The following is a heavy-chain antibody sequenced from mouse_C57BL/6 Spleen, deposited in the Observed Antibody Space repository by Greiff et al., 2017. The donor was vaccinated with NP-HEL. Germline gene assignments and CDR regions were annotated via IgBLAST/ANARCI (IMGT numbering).Heavy chain of an antibody. Sequence: QVQLQQSGAELARPGASVKLSCKASGYTFTSYGISWVKQRTGQGLEWIGEIYPRSGNTYYNEKFKGKATLTADKSSSTAYMELRSLTSEDSAVYFCARTGDYDGDFDYWGQGTTRTVSS. J-gene: IGHJ2*01. CDR1: GYTFTSYG. CDR2: IYPRSGNT. V-gene: IGHV1-81*01. D-gene: IGHD2-4*01. CDR3: ARTGDYDGDFDY.